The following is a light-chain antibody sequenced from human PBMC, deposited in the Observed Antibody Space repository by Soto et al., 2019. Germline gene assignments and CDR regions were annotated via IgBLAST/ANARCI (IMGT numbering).Light chain of an antibody. V-gene: IGLV1-40*01. CDR2: ANT. CDR3: QSYDTSPSGYV. Sequence: QPVLTQPPSLSGAPGQRVTISCTGSSSNIGAGYDVHWYQQLPGTAPKLLIYANTNRPAGVPDRFSGSKSGTSASLAITGLQAEDEADYYCQSYDTSPSGYVFGTGTKLTVL. CDR1: SSNIGAGYD. J-gene: IGLJ1*01.